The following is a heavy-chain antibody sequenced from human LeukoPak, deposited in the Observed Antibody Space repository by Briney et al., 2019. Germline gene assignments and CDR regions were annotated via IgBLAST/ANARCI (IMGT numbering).Heavy chain of an antibody. CDR2: IKSKTDGGTT. D-gene: IGHD1-14*01. CDR3: ARSGTTSLFDY. CDR1: GFTFSNAW. J-gene: IGHJ4*02. V-gene: IGHV3-15*01. Sequence: PGGSLRLSCAASGFTFSNAWMSWVRQAPGKGLEWVGRIKSKTDGGTTDYAAPVKGRFTISRDDSKNTLYLQMNSLRAEDTVVYYCARSGTTSLFDYWGQGTLVTVSS.